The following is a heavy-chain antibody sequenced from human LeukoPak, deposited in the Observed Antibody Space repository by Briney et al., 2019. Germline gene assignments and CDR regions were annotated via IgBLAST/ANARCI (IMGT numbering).Heavy chain of an antibody. CDR1: GYTFTSYD. CDR2: MNPNNGNT. V-gene: IGHV1-8*01. Sequence: ASVKVSCKASGYTFTSYDINWVRQATGQGREWMGWMNPNNGNTGYAQKFQGRVTMTRNTSISTAYMELSSLRSEDTAVYYCARGKGYSSGWCVYYFDYWGQGTLVTVSS. J-gene: IGHJ4*02. CDR3: ARGKGYSSGWCVYYFDY. D-gene: IGHD6-19*01.